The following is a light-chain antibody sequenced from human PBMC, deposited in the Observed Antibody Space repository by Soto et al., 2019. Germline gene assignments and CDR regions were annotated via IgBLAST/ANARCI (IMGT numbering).Light chain of an antibody. Sequence: ETVLTQSPGTLYFSPGERATLSCRASQSVANSHVAWCQQRRGLPPRLLIYGASNRATGIPDRFSGSGSGADFTLTISRLEPEDFAVYFCQQYGNSPPGTFGQGTRLEIK. V-gene: IGKV3-20*01. CDR1: QSVANSH. J-gene: IGKJ5*01. CDR2: GAS. CDR3: QQYGNSPPGT.